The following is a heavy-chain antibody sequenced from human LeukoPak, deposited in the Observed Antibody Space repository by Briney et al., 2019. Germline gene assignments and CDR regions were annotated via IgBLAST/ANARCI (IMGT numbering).Heavy chain of an antibody. J-gene: IGHJ4*02. D-gene: IGHD6-6*01. V-gene: IGHV4-59*01. CDR3: AREYSTSSEGDYFNY. Sequence: SETLSLTCTVSGASITTYYWTWIRQPPGKGLEWIGYIYHSGSTNYNPSLKSRVTISLDTSRNQFSLRLSSVTAADTAVYFCAREYSTSSEGDYFNYWGQGSLVTVSS. CDR1: GASITTYY. CDR2: IYHSGST.